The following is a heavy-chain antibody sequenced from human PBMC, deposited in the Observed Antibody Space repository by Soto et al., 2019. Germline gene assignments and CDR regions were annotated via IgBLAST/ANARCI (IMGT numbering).Heavy chain of an antibody. V-gene: IGHV3-15*07. Sequence: EVQLVESGGGLVKPGGSLRLSCAASDFSISNAWMNWVRQAPGKGLEWVGRIKTRSEGEATDYAAPLNDRFTISRDDSKNTLFLQMTRLNTEDTAVYYCTTGSVEGVWGQGATVIVSS. CDR2: IKTRSEGEAT. J-gene: IGHJ6*02. CDR1: DFSISNAW. CDR3: TTGSVEGV. D-gene: IGHD2-15*01.